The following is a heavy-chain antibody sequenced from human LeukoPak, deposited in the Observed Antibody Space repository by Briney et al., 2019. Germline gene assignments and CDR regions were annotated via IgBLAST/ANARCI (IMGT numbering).Heavy chain of an antibody. CDR1: EFTFSSYS. J-gene: IGHJ4*02. V-gene: IGHV3-23*01. CDR3: AKTSGYVDY. CDR2: ISGSGGST. Sequence: GGSLRLSCAASEFTFSSYSMNWVRQAPGKGLEWVSAISGSGGSTYYADSVKGRFTISRDNSKNTLYLQMNSLRAEDTAVYYCAKTSGYVDYWGQGTLVTVSS.